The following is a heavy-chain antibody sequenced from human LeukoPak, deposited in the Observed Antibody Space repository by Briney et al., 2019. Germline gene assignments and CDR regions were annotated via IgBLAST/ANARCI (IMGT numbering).Heavy chain of an antibody. CDR1: GFTFSSSA. CDR3: AKMNGYMDV. V-gene: IGHV3-23*01. CDR2: ISGSGSGT. D-gene: IGHD1-1*01. Sequence: GGSLRLSCTASGFTFSSSAITWVRQAPGKGLEWVSGISGSGSGTCYADFVKGRFTISRDNSKNTMYLEMNSLRAEDTAVYYCAKMNGYMDVWGKGTTVTVSS. J-gene: IGHJ6*03.